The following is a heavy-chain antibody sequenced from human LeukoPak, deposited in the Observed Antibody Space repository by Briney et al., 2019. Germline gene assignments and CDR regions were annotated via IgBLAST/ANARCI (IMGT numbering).Heavy chain of an antibody. CDR1: GYTFTSYY. V-gene: IGHV1-46*01. Sequence: ASVKVSREASGYTFTSYYTHWVRQAPAQGLEWMGIINPSGGSTSYAQKFQGRVTMTRDMSTSTVYMELSSLRSEDTAVYYCARERTTSSGFDPWGQGTLVTVSS. CDR2: INPSGGST. J-gene: IGHJ5*02. CDR3: ARERTTSSGFDP. D-gene: IGHD1-1*01.